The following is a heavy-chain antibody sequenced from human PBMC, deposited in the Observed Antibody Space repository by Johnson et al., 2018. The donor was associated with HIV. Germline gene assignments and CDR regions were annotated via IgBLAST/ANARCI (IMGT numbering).Heavy chain of an antibody. CDR2: IKQDGSEK. D-gene: IGHD3-22*01. CDR1: GFTFSSYW. CDR3: AREVYYDSSGYYVDAFDI. J-gene: IGHJ3*02. Sequence: VQVVESGGGVVQPGGSLRLSCAASGFTFSSYWMSWVRQAPGKGLEWVANIKQDGSEKYYVDSVKGRFTISRDNAKNSLYLQMNSLRAEDTAVYYCAREVYYDSSGYYVDAFDIWGQGTMVTVSS. V-gene: IGHV3-7*01.